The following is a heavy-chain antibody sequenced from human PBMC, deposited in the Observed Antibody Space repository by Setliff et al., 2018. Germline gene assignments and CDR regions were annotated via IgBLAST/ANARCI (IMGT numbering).Heavy chain of an antibody. V-gene: IGHV1-69-2*01. CDR1: GYTFTDYY. CDR2: VDPEDGET. D-gene: IGHD3-10*01. CDR3: ARVGDYGDN. J-gene: IGHJ4*02. Sequence: GASVKVSCKASGYTFTDYYMHWVQQAPGKGLEWMGRVDPEDGETIYAEKFQGRVTITADTSTDTAYMELSSLRSEDTAVYYCARVGDYGDNWGQGTLVTVSS.